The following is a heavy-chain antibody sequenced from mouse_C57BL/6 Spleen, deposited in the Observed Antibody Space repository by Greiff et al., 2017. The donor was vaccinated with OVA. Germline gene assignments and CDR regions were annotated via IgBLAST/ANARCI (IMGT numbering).Heavy chain of an antibody. J-gene: IGHJ3*01. CDR2: IYPGDGDT. Sequence: VQLQQSGAELVKPGASVKISCKASGYAFSSYWMNWVKQRPGKGLEWIGLIYPGDGDTNYNGKFKGKATLTADKSSSTAYMQLSSLTSEDSAVYFCARSRDYVPFAYWGQGTLVTVSA. D-gene: IGHD2-4*01. V-gene: IGHV1-80*01. CDR1: GYAFSSYW. CDR3: ARSRDYVPFAY.